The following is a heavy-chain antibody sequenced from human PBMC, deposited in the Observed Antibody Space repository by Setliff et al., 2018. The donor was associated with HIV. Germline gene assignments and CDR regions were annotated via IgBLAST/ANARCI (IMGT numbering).Heavy chain of an antibody. V-gene: IGHV1-46*01. D-gene: IGHD6-13*01. CDR2: INCSGGDT. Sequence: ASVKVSCKASGYTFTTYYIHWVRQTPGQGLEWMGIINCSGGDTSYAQGFQDRITMTRETSTSTGYMELSSLTSEDTALYYCVRYRGGYSSSLDSWGQGTLVTVTS. CDR3: VRYRGGYSSSLDS. CDR1: GYTFTTYY. J-gene: IGHJ4*02.